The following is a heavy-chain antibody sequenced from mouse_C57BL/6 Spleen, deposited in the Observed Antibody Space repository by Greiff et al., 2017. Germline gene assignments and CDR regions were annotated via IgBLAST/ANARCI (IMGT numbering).Heavy chain of an antibody. CDR3: ARPSLGSGMDY. D-gene: IGHD3-1*01. CDR1: GYAFSSYW. V-gene: IGHV1-80*01. CDR2: IYPGDGDT. J-gene: IGHJ4*01. Sequence: QVQLQQSGAELVKPGASVKISCKASGYAFSSYWMNWVKQRPGKGLEWIGQIYPGDGDTNYNGKFKGKATLTADKSSSTAYMQLSSLTSEDSAVYFCARPSLGSGMDYWCQGTSVTVSS.